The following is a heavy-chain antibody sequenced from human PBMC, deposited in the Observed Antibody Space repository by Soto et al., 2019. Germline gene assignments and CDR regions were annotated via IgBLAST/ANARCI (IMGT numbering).Heavy chain of an antibody. Sequence: SETLSLTCTVSGGSISSSSYYWGWLRQPPGKGLEWIGSIYYSGSTNYNPSLKSRVTISVDTSKDQFSLRLSSVTAADTAVYYCARHLTTYNGGYDYDTFDIWGQGTMVTVSS. CDR1: GGSISSSSYY. J-gene: IGHJ3*02. CDR3: ARHLTTYNGGYDYDTFDI. CDR2: IYYSGST. D-gene: IGHD5-12*01. V-gene: IGHV4-39*01.